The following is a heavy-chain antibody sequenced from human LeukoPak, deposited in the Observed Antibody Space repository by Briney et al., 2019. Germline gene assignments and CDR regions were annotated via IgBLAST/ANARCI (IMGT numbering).Heavy chain of an antibody. CDR1: GGSISSGYY. V-gene: IGHV4-38-2*02. J-gene: IGHJ6*03. CDR2: IYHSGNT. CDR3: ARQARVPAHFMDV. Sequence: PSETLSLTCTVSGGSISSGYYWGWIRQPPGKGLEWIGNIYHSGNTYYNPSLKSRVTISVDTSKNQFSLKLSSVTAADTAVYYCARQARVPAHFMDVWGKGTTVTVSS. D-gene: IGHD2-2*01.